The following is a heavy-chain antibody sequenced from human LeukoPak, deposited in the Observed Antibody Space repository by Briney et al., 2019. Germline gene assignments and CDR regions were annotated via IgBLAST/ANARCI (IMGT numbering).Heavy chain of an antibody. J-gene: IGHJ4*02. CDR1: GYTFTGYY. V-gene: IGHV1-2*02. CDR2: INPNSGGT. CDR3: ARDLSGYYDSSGYGDY. Sequence: ASVKVSCKASGYTFTGYYMHWVRQAPGQGLEWMGWINPNSGGTNYAQKFQGRVTMTRDTSISTAYMELSRLRSDDTAVYYCARDLSGYYDSSGYGDYWGQGTLVAVSS. D-gene: IGHD3-22*01.